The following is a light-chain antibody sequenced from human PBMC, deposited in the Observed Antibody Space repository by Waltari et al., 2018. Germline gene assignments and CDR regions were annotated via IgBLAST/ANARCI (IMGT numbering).Light chain of an antibody. V-gene: IGKV4-1*01. Sequence: DIVMTQSPDSLAVSLGERATINCKSSQSVLYSSNNKNYLAWYQQKPGQPPKVLIYWASTRESGVPYRFSSSGSGTYFSLTISSLQAEDVAVYYCQQYYSLPITFGQGTRLEIK. CDR3: QQYYSLPIT. CDR1: QSVLYSSNNKNY. J-gene: IGKJ5*01. CDR2: WAS.